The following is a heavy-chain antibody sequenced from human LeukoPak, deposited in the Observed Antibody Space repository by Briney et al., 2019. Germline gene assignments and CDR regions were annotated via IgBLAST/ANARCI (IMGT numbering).Heavy chain of an antibody. CDR1: GGSISSSY. J-gene: IGHJ4*02. V-gene: IGHV4-59*01. D-gene: IGHD2-15*01. Sequence: SETLSLTCTVSGGSISSSYWSWIRQPPGKGLEWIGYISYSGSTNYSPSLKSRVTISVDTSKNQFSLKLSSVTAADTAVYYCASVASYCSGGSCTDYWGQGTLVTVSS. CDR3: ASVASYCSGGSCTDY. CDR2: ISYSGST.